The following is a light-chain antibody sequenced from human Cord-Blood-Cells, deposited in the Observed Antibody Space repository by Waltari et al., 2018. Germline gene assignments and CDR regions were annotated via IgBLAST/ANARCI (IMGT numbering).Light chain of an antibody. V-gene: IGLV1-44*01. Sequence: QSVLTQPPSASGTPGQRVTISCSGSSSNIGSNTVNWYQQLPGTAPKLLIYSNNQRAAGVPDRFSGSKSGTSASLASSGLQSEDEADYYCAAWDDSLNGRVFGGGTKLTVL. CDR1: SSNIGSNT. CDR2: SNN. CDR3: AAWDDSLNGRV. J-gene: IGLJ3*02.